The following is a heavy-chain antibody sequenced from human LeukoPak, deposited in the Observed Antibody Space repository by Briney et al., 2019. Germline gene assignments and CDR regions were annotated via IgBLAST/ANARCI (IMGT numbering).Heavy chain of an antibody. CDR3: ARGAKPRSGSQLDY. D-gene: IGHD3-10*01. J-gene: IGHJ4*02. Sequence: QSGGSLRLSCAGSGFTFNNYAIHWVRQAPGKGLQWVAVISYDGYHKNYADSLKGRFTISRDNSRNTVDLQMNSLRPEDTAVYYCARGAKPRSGSQLDYWGQGSLVTVSS. CDR1: GFTFNNYA. V-gene: IGHV3-30*01. CDR2: ISYDGYHK.